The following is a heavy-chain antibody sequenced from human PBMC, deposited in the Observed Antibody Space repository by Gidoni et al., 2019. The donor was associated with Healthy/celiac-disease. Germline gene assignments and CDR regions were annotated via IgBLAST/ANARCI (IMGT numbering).Heavy chain of an antibody. J-gene: IGHJ6*02. Sequence: QVQLVQSGAEVKKPGASVKVSCKASGYTFTGYYLHWVRQAPGQGLEWMGWLNPDSGDTNYAQKFQGRVTMTRDTSISTAYMELSRLRSDDTAVYYCARGKAEYYYPSGLMDVWGQGTPVTVSS. CDR2: LNPDSGDT. D-gene: IGHD3-10*01. V-gene: IGHV1-2*02. CDR1: GYTFTGYY. CDR3: ARGKAEYYYPSGLMDV.